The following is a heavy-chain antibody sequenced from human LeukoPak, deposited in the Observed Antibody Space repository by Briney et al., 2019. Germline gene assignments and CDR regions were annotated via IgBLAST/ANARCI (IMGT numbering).Heavy chain of an antibody. J-gene: IGHJ4*02. CDR3: AKDHTRGYSYGYPDY. V-gene: IGHV3-33*06. Sequence: PGGSLRLSCAASGFTFGSYGMHWVRQAPGKGLEWVAVIWYDGTNKYYADSVKGRFTISRDNSKNTLYLQMNSLRAEDTAVYFCAKDHTRGYSYGYPDYWGQGTLVTVSS. CDR1: GFTFGSYG. D-gene: IGHD5-18*01. CDR2: IWYDGTNK.